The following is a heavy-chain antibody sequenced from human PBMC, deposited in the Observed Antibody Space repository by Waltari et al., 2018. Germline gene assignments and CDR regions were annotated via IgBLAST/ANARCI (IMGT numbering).Heavy chain of an antibody. CDR1: GGPLSGHY. CDR3: AKTLLLSLYALDV. CDR2: VSHRGNT. V-gene: IGHV4-34*02. Sequence: QVHLQQWGAGLLKPSETLSLTCGVYGGPLSGHYWSWIRQSPERGLEWIGEVSHRGNTPYNPSLSGRATRSVDTSRSQVSLKLHSVTAADTAVYYCAKTLLLSLYALDVWGQGTTVIVSS. D-gene: IGHD1-26*01. J-gene: IGHJ6*01.